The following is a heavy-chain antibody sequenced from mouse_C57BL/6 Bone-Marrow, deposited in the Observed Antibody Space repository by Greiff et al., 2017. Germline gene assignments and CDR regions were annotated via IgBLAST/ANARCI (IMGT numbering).Heavy chain of an antibody. CDR2: INPGSGGT. CDR3: ARTGTEWFAY. J-gene: IGHJ3*01. D-gene: IGHD4-1*01. Sequence: QVQLQQSGAELVRPGTSVKVSCKASGYAFTNYLIEWVKQRPGQGLEWIGVINPGSGGTNYKEKFKGKATLTADKSSSTAYMQLSSLPSEDSAVXFCARTGTEWFAYWGQGTLVTVSA. CDR1: GYAFTNYL. V-gene: IGHV1-54*01.